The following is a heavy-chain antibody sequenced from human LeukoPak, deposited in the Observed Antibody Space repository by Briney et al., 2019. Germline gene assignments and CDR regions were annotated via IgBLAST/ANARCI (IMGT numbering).Heavy chain of an antibody. V-gene: IGHV3-30*02. J-gene: IGHJ4*02. CDR3: AKDSTWAFDY. CDR2: IRHHGGNS. CDR1: GFTLSNSG. D-gene: IGHD3-3*02. Sequence: GGSLRLSCAASGFTLSNSGMHWVRQAAGKGLEWVTYIRHHGGNSYYAESVKGRFTISRDNSKNTLYLQMNSLRAEDTAVYYCAKDSTWAFDYWGQGTLITVSS.